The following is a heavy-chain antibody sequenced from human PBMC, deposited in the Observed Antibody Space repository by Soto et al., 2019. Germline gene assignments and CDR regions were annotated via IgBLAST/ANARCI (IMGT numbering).Heavy chain of an antibody. CDR2: VIPIFGTA. V-gene: IGHV1-69*12. Sequence: QVQLVQSGAEVKKPGSSVKVSCKASGGTFSSYAISWVRQAPGQGLEWMGGVIPIFGTANYAQKFQGRVTITADESTSTAYMELSSLGSEDTAVYYCARARGPVGATYYYYYGMDVWGQGTTVTVPS. CDR1: GGTFSSYA. J-gene: IGHJ6*02. CDR3: ARARGPVGATYYYYYGMDV. D-gene: IGHD1-26*01.